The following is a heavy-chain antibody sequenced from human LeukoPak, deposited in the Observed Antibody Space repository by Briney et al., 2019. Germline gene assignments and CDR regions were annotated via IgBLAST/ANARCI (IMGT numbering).Heavy chain of an antibody. J-gene: IGHJ3*02. D-gene: IGHD3-9*01. V-gene: IGHV4-59*01. CDR2: IYYSGST. CDR3: ARLDWLLGAFDI. CDR1: GGSISSYY. Sequence: TSETLSLTCTVSGGSISSYYWSWIRQPPGKGLEWIGYIYYSGSTNYNPSLKSRVTISVDTSKNQFSLKLSSVTAADTAVYYCARLDWLLGAFDIWGQGTMVTVSS.